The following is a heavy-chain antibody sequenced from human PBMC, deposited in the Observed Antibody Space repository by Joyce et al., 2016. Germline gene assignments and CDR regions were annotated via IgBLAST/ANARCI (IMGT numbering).Heavy chain of an antibody. V-gene: IGHV1-69*01. CDR2: IVPMSATT. Sequence: QVQLEQSGAEVKKPGSSVKVSCKTSGDIFNAYGINWVRQAPGQGLEWLGVIVPMSATTDNAQKFRGRLTISAHEPTSTVYMELSSLRSDDTGTYYCARGRGDDFWSGYYGSIDYWGQGTLVSVSS. CDR3: ARGRGDDFWSGYYGSIDY. CDR1: GDIFNAYG. J-gene: IGHJ4*02. D-gene: IGHD3-3*01.